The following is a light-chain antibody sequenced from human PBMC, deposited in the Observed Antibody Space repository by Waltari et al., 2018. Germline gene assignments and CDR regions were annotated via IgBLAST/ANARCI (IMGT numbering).Light chain of an antibody. Sequence: QSVLTQLPSASGTPGQGVTISCSGSSSNIGDTYVYWYQQFPGTSPKLLIHRNNQRPPGVPDRFSGSKSGTAAFLVIRGLRSEDEADYHCATWDDSLSGWVFGGETKVTVL. CDR3: ATWDDSLSGWV. CDR2: RNN. J-gene: IGLJ3*02. CDR1: SSNIGDTY. V-gene: IGLV1-47*01.